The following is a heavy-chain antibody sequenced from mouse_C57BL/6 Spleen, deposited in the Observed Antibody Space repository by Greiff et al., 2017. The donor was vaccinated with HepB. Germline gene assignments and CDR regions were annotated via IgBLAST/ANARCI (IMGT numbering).Heavy chain of an antibody. Sequence: EVQLQQSGPELVKPGASVKMSCKASGYTFTDYNMHWVKQSHGKSLEWIGSINPNNGGTSYNQKFKDKATLTVNKSSSTAYMELRSLTSADSAVNYCTSENWDVSFDYWGQGTTLTVSS. CDR3: TSENWDVSFDY. CDR2: INPNNGGT. V-gene: IGHV1-22*01. D-gene: IGHD4-1*01. CDR1: GYTFTDYN. J-gene: IGHJ2*01.